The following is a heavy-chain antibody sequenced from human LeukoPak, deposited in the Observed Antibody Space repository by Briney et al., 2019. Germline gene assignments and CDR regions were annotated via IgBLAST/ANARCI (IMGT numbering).Heavy chain of an antibody. Sequence: ASVKVSCKASGGTFSSYAISWVRQAPGQRLEWMGGIIPIFGTANYAQKFQGRVTITTDESTSTAYMELSSLRSEDTAVYYCARSSWSGYYDAFDIWGQGTLVTVSS. J-gene: IGHJ3*02. CDR3: ARSSWSGYYDAFDI. D-gene: IGHD3-3*01. CDR1: GGTFSSYA. CDR2: IIPIFGTA. V-gene: IGHV1-69*05.